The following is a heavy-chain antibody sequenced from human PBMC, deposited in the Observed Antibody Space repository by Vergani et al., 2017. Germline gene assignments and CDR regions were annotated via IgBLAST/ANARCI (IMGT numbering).Heavy chain of an antibody. Sequence: EVRLLESGGALDKLGGSWGFSGEASELTFNIYAWGWVRQAPGKGLEWVSTITYNGGRTYYADSVTGRFTISRDNSKNTLFLQLKTLRAEDTGVYYCAKDYNIMGALHYWGQGTLVAVSS. CDR2: ITYNGGRT. CDR3: AKDYNIMGALHY. J-gene: IGHJ4*02. V-gene: IGHV3-23*01. CDR1: ELTFNIYA. D-gene: IGHD5-12*01.